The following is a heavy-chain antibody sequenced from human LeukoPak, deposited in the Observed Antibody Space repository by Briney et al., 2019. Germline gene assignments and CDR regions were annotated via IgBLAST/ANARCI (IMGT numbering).Heavy chain of an antibody. CDR3: ARDVVGSLDY. Sequence: GGSLRLSCAGSGFSFSNYWMAWVRQAPGKGPEWVANMKQDGSARHYADSVKGRYTISRDNAQNSVYLQMNSLRAEDTAVYYCARDVVGSLDYWGLGTLVTVS. V-gene: IGHV3-7*01. D-gene: IGHD2-15*01. CDR2: MKQDGSAR. CDR1: GFSFSNYW. J-gene: IGHJ4*02.